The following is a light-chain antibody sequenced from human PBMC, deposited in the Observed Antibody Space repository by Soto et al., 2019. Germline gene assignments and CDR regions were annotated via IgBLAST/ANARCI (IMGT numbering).Light chain of an antibody. CDR1: QSISSY. J-gene: IGKJ1*01. V-gene: IGKV1-39*01. CDR2: AAS. Sequence: DIQMTQSPSSLSASVGDRVTITCRASQSISSYLNWYQQKPGKAPKLLIYAASSLQSGVPSRFSGSGSGTDFTLTISSLQPEDFATYYCQQSNSFPPTFGQGTKVEIE. CDR3: QQSNSFPPT.